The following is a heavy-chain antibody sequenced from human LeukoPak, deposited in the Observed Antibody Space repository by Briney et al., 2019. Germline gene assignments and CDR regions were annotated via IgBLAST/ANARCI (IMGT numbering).Heavy chain of an antibody. D-gene: IGHD3-22*01. Sequence: SETLSLTCTVSGGSISSSSYYWGWIRQPPGKGLEWIGSIYYSGSTYYNPSLKSRVTISVDTSKNQFSLKLSSVTAADTAVYYCARLPFTRYDSLPGYMDVWGKGTTVTVSS. J-gene: IGHJ6*03. CDR2: IYYSGST. CDR3: ARLPFTRYDSLPGYMDV. CDR1: GGSISSSSYY. V-gene: IGHV4-39*01.